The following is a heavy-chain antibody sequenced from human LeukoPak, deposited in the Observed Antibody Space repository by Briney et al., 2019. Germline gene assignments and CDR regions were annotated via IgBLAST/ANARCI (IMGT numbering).Heavy chain of an antibody. CDR3: ARTLGYCSSTSCYRRRTSSSYSSGYFDY. CDR1: GFTFSSYA. CDR2: ISYDGSNK. Sequence: GGSLRLSCAASGFTFSSYAMHWVRQAPGKGLEWVAVISYDGSNKYYADSVKGRYTISRDNSKNTLYLQMNSLRAEDTAVYYCARTLGYCSSTSCYRRRTSSSYSSGYFDYWGQGTLVTVSS. J-gene: IGHJ4*02. V-gene: IGHV3-30-3*01. D-gene: IGHD2-2*01.